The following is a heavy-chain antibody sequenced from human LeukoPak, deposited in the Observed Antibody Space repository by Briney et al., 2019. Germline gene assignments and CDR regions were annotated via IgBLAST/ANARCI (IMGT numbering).Heavy chain of an antibody. V-gene: IGHV3-21*01. CDR1: GFTFSSYS. J-gene: IGHJ5*02. Sequence: GGSLRLSCAASGFTFSSYSMNWVRQAPGKGLEWVSSISSSSSYIYYADSVKGRFTISRDNAKNSLYLQMNSLRAEDTAVYYCARAHCSSTSCRNWFDPWGQGALVTVSS. CDR3: ARAHCSSTSCRNWFDP. D-gene: IGHD2-2*01. CDR2: ISSSSSYI.